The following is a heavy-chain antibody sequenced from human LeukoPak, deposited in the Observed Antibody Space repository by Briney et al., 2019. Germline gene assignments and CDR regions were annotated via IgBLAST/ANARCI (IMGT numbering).Heavy chain of an antibody. V-gene: IGHV1-18*01. Sequence: ASVKVSRKASGYTFTSYGISWVRQAPGQGLEWMGWISAYNGNTNYAQKLQGRVTMTTDTSTSTAYMELRSLRSDDTAVYYCARDPGVYYYDSSGYSIDYWGQGTLVTVSS. CDR1: GYTFTSYG. CDR3: ARDPGVYYYDSSGYSIDY. CDR2: ISAYNGNT. J-gene: IGHJ4*02. D-gene: IGHD3-22*01.